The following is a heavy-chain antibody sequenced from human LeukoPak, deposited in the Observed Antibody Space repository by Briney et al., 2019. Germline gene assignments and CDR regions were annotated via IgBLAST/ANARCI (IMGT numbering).Heavy chain of an antibody. CDR1: EFTFSSYG. D-gene: IGHD3-22*01. CDR2: IWSDGGNK. Sequence: GRSLRLSCAASEFTFSSYGMHWVRQAPGKGLEWVAVIWSDGGNKFYADSVKGRFTISRDNSKNTLYLQMNSLRAEDTAVYYCARGYYDSSAYLFDYWGQGTLVTVSS. J-gene: IGHJ4*02. V-gene: IGHV3-33*01. CDR3: ARGYYDSSAYLFDY.